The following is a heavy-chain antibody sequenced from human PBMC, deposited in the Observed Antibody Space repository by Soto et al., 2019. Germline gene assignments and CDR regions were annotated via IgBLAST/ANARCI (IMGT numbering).Heavy chain of an antibody. Sequence: QVQLVQSGAEVKKPGASVKVSCKASGYTFTSYGISWVRQAPGQGLEWMGWISAYNGNTNYAQKLQGRVTMTTDTSTSTAYMERWSLRSDDTAVYYCAREHLPSDYAVYYYYMDVWCKGTTVTVSS. V-gene: IGHV1-18*01. J-gene: IGHJ6*03. CDR3: AREHLPSDYAVYYYYMDV. CDR2: ISAYNGNT. CDR1: GYTFTSYG. D-gene: IGHD4-17*01.